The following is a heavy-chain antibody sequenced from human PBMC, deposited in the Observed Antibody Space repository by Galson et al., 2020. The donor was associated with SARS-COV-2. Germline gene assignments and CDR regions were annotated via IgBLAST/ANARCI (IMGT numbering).Heavy chain of an antibody. J-gene: IGHJ6*02. D-gene: IGHD2-15*01. CDR3: AREGYCSGGSCRGGYYYYYGMDV. CDR2: ISAYNGNT. V-gene: IGHV1-18*04. Sequence: ASVKVSCKASGYTFTSYGISWVRQAPGQGLEWMGWISAYNGNTNYAQKLQGRVTMTTDTSTSTAYMELRSLRSDDTAVYYCAREGYCSGGSCRGGYYYYYGMDVWGQGTTVTVSS. CDR1: GYTFTSYG.